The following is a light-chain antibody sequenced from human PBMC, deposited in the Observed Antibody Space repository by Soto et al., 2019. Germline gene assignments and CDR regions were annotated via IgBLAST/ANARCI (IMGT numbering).Light chain of an antibody. CDR2: TSG. CDR1: QRITTY. V-gene: IGKV1-39*01. CDR3: QQTYSTPYT. J-gene: IGKJ2*01. Sequence: IHMTQSPSSLSASVGDRITVTCRASQRITTYVNWYQLKPGEAPKLLISTSGTLQRGVPSRFSGSGSGTDFTLTITRQQPAYFATYFCQQTYSTPYTFGQRTKLEIK.